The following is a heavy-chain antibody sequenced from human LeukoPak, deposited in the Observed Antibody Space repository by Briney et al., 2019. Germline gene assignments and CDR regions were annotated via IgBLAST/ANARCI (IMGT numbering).Heavy chain of an antibody. CDR1: GFTFSSYA. CDR3: AKEAGYSGYDYPDY. D-gene: IGHD5-12*01. Sequence: PGGSLRLSCAASGFTFSSYAXXXXXXAXGXXXXXXXAIXXXXXSTYYAXXXXXXXXXSRXNSKNTLFLHMNSLXAEDTAVYYCAKEAGYSGYDYPDYWGQGTLVTVSS. CDR2: IXXXXXST. J-gene: IGHJ4*02. V-gene: IGHV3-23*01.